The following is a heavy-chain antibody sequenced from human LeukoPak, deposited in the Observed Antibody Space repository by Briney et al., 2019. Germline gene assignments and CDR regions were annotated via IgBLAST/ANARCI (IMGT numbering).Heavy chain of an antibody. D-gene: IGHD3-10*01. V-gene: IGHV3-23*01. CDR2: ISGSGGST. Sequence: GGSLRLSCAASGFTFSSYAMSWVRQAPGKGLEWVSAISGSGGSTYYADSVKGWFTISRDNSKNTLYLQMNSLRAEDTAVYYCAKDYMVRGVQIDYWGQGTLVTVSS. J-gene: IGHJ4*02. CDR3: AKDYMVRGVQIDY. CDR1: GFTFSSYA.